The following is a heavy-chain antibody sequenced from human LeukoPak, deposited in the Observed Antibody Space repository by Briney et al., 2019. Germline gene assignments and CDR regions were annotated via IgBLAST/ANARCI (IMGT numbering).Heavy chain of an antibody. CDR2: ISYDGGNK. CDR1: GFTFSSYA. J-gene: IGHJ4*02. D-gene: IGHD3-10*01. CDR3: ARDLVGGLWFGDLGCFDY. V-gene: IGHV3-30-3*01. Sequence: PGGSLRLSCAASGFTFSSYAMHWVRQAPGKGLEWVAVISYDGGNKYYADSVKGRFTISRDNSKNTLYLQMNSLRAEDTAVYYCARDLVGGLWFGDLGCFDYWGQGTLVTVSS.